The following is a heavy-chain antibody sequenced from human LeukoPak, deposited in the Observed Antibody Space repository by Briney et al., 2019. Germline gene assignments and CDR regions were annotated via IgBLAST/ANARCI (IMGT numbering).Heavy chain of an antibody. CDR3: ATIGGIGTMVRGVNPIDY. CDR2: IYYSGST. Sequence: SETLSLTCTVSGGSISSYYWSWIRQPPGKGLEWIGYIYYSGSTNYNPSLKSRVTISVDTSKNQFSLKLSSVTAADTAVYHCATIGGIGTMVRGVNPIDYWGQGTLVTVSS. J-gene: IGHJ4*02. CDR1: GGSISSYY. D-gene: IGHD3-10*01. V-gene: IGHV4-59*01.